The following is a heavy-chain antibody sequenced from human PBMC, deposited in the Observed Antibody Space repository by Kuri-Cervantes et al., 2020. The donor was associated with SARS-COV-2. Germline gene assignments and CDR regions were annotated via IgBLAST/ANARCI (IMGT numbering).Heavy chain of an antibody. J-gene: IGHJ3*02. CDR1: GGSISSYY. Sequence: SETLSLTCTVSGGSISSYYWSWIRQPPGKGLEWIGYIYYSGSTNYNPSLKSRVTLSVDTSKNQFSLKLSSVTAADTAVYYCARLGLGGGSYYGPPPSAFDIWGQGTMVTVSS. D-gene: IGHD1-26*01. V-gene: IGHV4-59*08. CDR2: IYYSGST. CDR3: ARLGLGGGSYYGPPPSAFDI.